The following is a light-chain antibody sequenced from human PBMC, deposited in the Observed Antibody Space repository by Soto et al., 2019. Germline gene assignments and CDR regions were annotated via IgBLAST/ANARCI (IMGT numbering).Light chain of an antibody. J-gene: IGLJ2*01. CDR2: DVT. CDR1: SSDVGAYNY. V-gene: IGLV2-11*01. CDR3: CSYAGSYMV. Sequence: QSVLTQPRSVSGSPGQSVTISCTGTSSDVGAYNYVSWYQQHPGKVPKLIIYDVTKRPSGVPDRFSGSKSGNTASLTISGLQAEDETDYYCCSYAGSYMVFGGGTKLTVL.